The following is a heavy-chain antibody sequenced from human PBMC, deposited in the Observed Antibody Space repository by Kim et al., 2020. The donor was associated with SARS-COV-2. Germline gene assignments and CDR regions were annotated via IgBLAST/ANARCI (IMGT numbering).Heavy chain of an antibody. D-gene: IGHD4-17*01. CDR3: ARVYGDYDYYFDY. Sequence: GRVTSARDNAKDSLYLQMNSLGAEETAVYYCARVYGDYDYYFDYWGQGTLVTVSS. V-gene: IGHV3-7*04. J-gene: IGHJ4*02.